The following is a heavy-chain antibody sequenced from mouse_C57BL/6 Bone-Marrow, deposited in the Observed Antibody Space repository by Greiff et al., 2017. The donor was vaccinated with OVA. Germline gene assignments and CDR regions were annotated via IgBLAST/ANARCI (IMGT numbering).Heavy chain of an antibody. V-gene: IGHV7-3*01. D-gene: IGHD2-1*01. CDR3: ARYNHYDDNYAAY. CDR1: GFTFTDYY. Sequence: EVKLVESGGGLVQPGGSLSLSCAASGFTFTDYYMSWVRQPPGKALEWLGFIRNKANGYTTEYSASVKGRFTISRGNSQSILYLQMNALRAEDSATYYYARYNHYDDNYAAYWGQGTLVTVSA. J-gene: IGHJ3*01. CDR2: IRNKANGYTT.